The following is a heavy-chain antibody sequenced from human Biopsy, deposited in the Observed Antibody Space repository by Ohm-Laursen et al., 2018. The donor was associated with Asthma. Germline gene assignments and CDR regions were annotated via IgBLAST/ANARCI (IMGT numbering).Heavy chain of an antibody. D-gene: IGHD5-12*01. CDR2: IYSGGTS. V-gene: IGHV3-53*01. J-gene: IGHJ6*02. Sequence: SLRLSCAASGFTVSRDHMFWVRQAPGKGLEWASVIYSGGTSDTADSVRGRFTISRDFYKNTLYLQMDSLRAEDTAVYYCARGYSGSDRIVYYYSGLEVWGQGTTVTVSS. CDR3: ARGYSGSDRIVYYYSGLEV. CDR1: GFTVSRDH.